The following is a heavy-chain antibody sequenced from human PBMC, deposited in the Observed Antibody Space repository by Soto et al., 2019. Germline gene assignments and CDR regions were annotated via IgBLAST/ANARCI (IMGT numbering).Heavy chain of an antibody. D-gene: IGHD3-22*01. CDR1: GGTFSSYA. Sequence: QVQLVQSGAEVKKPGSSVKVSCKASGGTFSSYAISWVRQAPGQGLEWMGGIIPIFGTANYAQKFQGRVTIPADDSTSTAYMELSSVISEDTAVFYCARVTPGYYDSSGLPTVWGQGTTVTVSS. J-gene: IGHJ6*02. CDR2: IIPIFGTA. CDR3: ARVTPGYYDSSGLPTV. V-gene: IGHV1-69*01.